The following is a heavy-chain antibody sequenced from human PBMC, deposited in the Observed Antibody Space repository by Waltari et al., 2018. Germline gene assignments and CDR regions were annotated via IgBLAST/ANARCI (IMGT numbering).Heavy chain of an antibody. D-gene: IGHD6-13*01. V-gene: IGHV4-38-2*01. CDR2: IYHSGST. CDR1: GYSISSGYY. Sequence: QVQLQESGPGLVKPSETLSLTCAVSGYSISSGYYWGWIRQPPGKGLEWIGSIYHSGSTYYNPALKSLVTISVDTSKNQFSLKLSSVTAADTAVYYCAGAYSSSWGYYYYGMDVWGQGTTVTVSS. J-gene: IGHJ6*02. CDR3: AGAYSSSWGYYYYGMDV.